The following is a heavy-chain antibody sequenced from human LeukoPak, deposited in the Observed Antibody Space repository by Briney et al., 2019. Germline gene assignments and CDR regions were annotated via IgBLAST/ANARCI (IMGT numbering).Heavy chain of an antibody. CDR2: INPNNGAT. J-gene: IGHJ4*02. D-gene: IGHD1-26*01. CDR3: TRESGSYHANDY. V-gene: IGHV1-2*06. CDR1: GYTFTGYY. Sequence: GASAKVSRKASGYTFTGYYMHWVRQAPGQGLEWMGRINPNNGATNYAQRLQGRVTITGDTSISTAYMELSSLRSDDTAVYYCTRESGSYHANDYWGQGTLVTVSS.